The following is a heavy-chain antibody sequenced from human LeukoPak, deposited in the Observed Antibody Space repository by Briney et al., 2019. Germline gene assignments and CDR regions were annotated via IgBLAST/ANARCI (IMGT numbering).Heavy chain of an antibody. CDR3: AKDPGAFDI. Sequence: GGSLRLSCAASGFTFSSYAMSWVRQAPGQGLEWVSAISGSGGSTYYAGSVKGRFTLSRDNSKNTLYLQMNSLRAEDTAVYYCAKDPGAFDIWGQGTMVTVSS. CDR2: ISGSGGST. CDR1: GFTFSSYA. V-gene: IGHV3-23*01. J-gene: IGHJ3*02.